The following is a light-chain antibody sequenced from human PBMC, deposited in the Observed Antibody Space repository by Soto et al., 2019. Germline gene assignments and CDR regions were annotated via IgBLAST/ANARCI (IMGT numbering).Light chain of an antibody. CDR2: EVN. CDR3: SSYPGTPFV. CDR1: SSDVGRYNY. Sequence: QSALTQPPSASGSPGQSVTISCTGTSSDVGRYNYVSWYQQHPGKAPKLMISEVNKRASGVPDRFSGSKSGNTASLTVSGLQAEDEADYYCSSYPGTPFVFGTGTKLTVL. V-gene: IGLV2-8*01. J-gene: IGLJ1*01.